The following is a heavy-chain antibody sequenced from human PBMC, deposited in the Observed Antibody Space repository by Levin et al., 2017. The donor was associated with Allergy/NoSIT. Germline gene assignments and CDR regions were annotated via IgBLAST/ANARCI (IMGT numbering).Heavy chain of an antibody. D-gene: IGHD1-7*01. Sequence: GGSLRLSCAASGFTFSSYWMHWVRQAPGKGLVWVSRINSDGSSTSYADSVKGRFTISRDNAKNTLYLQMNSLRAEDTAVYYCARDPDWNYDYGLDAFDIWGQGTMVTVSS. V-gene: IGHV3-74*01. CDR3: ARDPDWNYDYGLDAFDI. J-gene: IGHJ3*02. CDR1: GFTFSSYW. CDR2: INSDGSST.